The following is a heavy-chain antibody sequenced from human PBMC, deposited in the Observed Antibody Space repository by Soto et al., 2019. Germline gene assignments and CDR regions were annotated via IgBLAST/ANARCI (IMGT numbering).Heavy chain of an antibody. J-gene: IGHJ5*02. CDR1: GYRFTNYW. CDR3: ARSSFALLFRFDP. D-gene: IGHD3-10*02. Sequence: PGESLKISCKGSGYRFTNYWIAWVRQMPGKGLEWMGSIFPGDSDTRYSPSFQGQVTISADKSISTAYLQWSSLKASDTAIYYCARSSFALLFRFDPWGQGTLVTVSS. V-gene: IGHV5-51*01. CDR2: IFPGDSDT.